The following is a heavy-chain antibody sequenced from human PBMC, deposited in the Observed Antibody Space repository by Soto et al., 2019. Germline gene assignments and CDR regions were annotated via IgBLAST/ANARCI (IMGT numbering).Heavy chain of an antibody. CDR2: IYPGDSDN. Sequence: GESLKISFKGSGYSFTSYWIGWVRQVPGKALEWMGIIYPGDSDNRYSPSFQGQVPISADKSISTAYLQWSRLKASDTAMYYCARHKPRDSSSPIPYYGMDVWGQGTTVTVSS. CDR3: ARHKPRDSSSPIPYYGMDV. CDR1: GYSFTSYW. V-gene: IGHV5-51*01. D-gene: IGHD6-13*01. J-gene: IGHJ6*02.